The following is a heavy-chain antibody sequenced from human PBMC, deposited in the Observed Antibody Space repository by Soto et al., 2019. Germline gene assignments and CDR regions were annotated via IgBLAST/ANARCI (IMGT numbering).Heavy chain of an antibody. Sequence: SETLSLTCIVTGSSLIVYYGRSIRQPPGKGLEWLGHISYSGDTNYNPSLKSRVTMSVDTSTNRFSLQMTSVTDADTAIYYCARPLYSGSYYGLDYRGQGTLVTVSS. V-gene: IGHV4-59*08. D-gene: IGHD1-26*01. J-gene: IGHJ4*02. CDR3: ARPLYSGSYYGLDY. CDR1: GSSLIVYY. CDR2: ISYSGDT.